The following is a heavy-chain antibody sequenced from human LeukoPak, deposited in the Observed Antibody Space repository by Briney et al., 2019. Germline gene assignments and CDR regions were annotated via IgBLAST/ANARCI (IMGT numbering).Heavy chain of an antibody. CDR3: AKVGLRYSSTWYFDY. Sequence: GGSLRLSCVASGFTLDDYAMSWVRQAPGKGLEWVSGVNWNGGSTDYADSVKGRFTISRDNAKKSLYLQMNSLRAEDTALYFCAKVGLRYSSTWYFDYWGQGTLVTVSS. CDR2: VNWNGGST. V-gene: IGHV3-20*04. D-gene: IGHD6-13*01. CDR1: GFTLDDYA. J-gene: IGHJ4*02.